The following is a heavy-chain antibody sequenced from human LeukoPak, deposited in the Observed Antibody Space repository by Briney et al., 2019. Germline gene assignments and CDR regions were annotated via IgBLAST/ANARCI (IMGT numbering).Heavy chain of an antibody. J-gene: IGHJ4*02. CDR3: AKDATLFGDQYFDY. D-gene: IGHD3-10*01. Sequence: GGSLGLSCAASGFTFSSHGMHWVRQAPGKALEWVAVTSYDGITKYYADSAKGRFNISRDNSKNTLYLQMNSLRVDDTAVYYCAKDATLFGDQYFDYWGQGTLVIVPS. CDR1: GFTFSSHG. V-gene: IGHV3-30*18. CDR2: TSYDGITK.